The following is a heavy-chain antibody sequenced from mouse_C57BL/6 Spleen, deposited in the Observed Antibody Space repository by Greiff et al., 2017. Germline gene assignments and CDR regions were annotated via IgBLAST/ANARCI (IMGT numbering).Heavy chain of an antibody. Sequence: VQLQQPGAELVRPGSSVKLSCKASGYTFTSYWMHWVKQRPIQGLEWIGNIDPSDSETHYNQKFKDKATLTVDKSSSTAYMQLSSLTSEDSAVYYCARRGLTGACFAYWGQGTLVTVSA. CDR1: GYTFTSYW. CDR3: ARRGLTGACFAY. V-gene: IGHV1-52*01. CDR2: IDPSDSET. J-gene: IGHJ3*01. D-gene: IGHD4-1*01.